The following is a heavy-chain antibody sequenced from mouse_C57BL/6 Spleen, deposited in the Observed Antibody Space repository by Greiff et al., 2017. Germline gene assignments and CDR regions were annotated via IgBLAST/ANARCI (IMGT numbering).Heavy chain of an antibody. V-gene: IGHV1-64*01. CDR3: ARESAAQAFDY. CDR1: GYTFTSYW. J-gene: IGHJ2*01. Sequence: VKLQESGAELVKPGASVKLSCKASGYTFTSYWMHWVKQRPGQGLEWIGMIHPNSGSTNYNEKFKSKATLTVDKSSSTAYMQLSSLTSEDSAVYYCARESAAQAFDYWGQGTTLTVSS. CDR2: IHPNSGST. D-gene: IGHD3-2*02.